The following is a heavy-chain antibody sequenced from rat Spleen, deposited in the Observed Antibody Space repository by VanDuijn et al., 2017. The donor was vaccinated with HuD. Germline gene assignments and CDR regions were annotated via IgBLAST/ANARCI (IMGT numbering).Heavy chain of an antibody. Sequence: EVQLVESDGGLVLSGRSLKLSCAASGFTFSDYYMAWVRQAPTTGLEWVASINPGGGNTYYRGSVKGRFTISRDNARSTLYLQMDSLRSEDTATYYCVRLLGAPDWYFDFWGPGTMVTVSS. V-gene: IGHV5-25*01. D-gene: IGHD5-1*01. CDR2: INPGGGNT. J-gene: IGHJ1*01. CDR1: GFTFSDYY. CDR3: VRLLGAPDWYFDF.